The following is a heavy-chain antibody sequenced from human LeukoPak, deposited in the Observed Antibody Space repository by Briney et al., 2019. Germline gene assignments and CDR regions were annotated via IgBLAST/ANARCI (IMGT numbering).Heavy chain of an antibody. CDR2: ISGRGGST. J-gene: IGHJ3*02. D-gene: IGHD6-13*01. CDR3: ARGAAAGSGGAFDI. Sequence: GRSLRPSCAASGFTFSSYAMSSVRQAPGHRLECVSAISGRGGSTYYADSVKGRFTISRANSKNTLYLQMNSLRAEDTAVYYCARGAAAGSGGAFDIWGQGTMVTVSS. CDR1: GFTFSSYA. V-gene: IGHV3-23*01.